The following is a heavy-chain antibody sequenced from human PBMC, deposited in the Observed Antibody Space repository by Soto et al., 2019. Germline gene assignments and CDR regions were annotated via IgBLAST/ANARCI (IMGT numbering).Heavy chain of an antibody. CDR2: ISSSSSTI. CDR1: GFTFSSYS. V-gene: IGHV3-48*01. Sequence: GGSLRLSCAASGFTFSSYSMNWVRQAPGKGLEWVSYISSSSSTIYYADSVKGRFTISRDNAKNSLYLQMNSLRAEDTAVYYCARPGHSSGWSAFDYWGQGTLVTVSS. CDR3: ARPGHSSGWSAFDY. D-gene: IGHD6-19*01. J-gene: IGHJ4*02.